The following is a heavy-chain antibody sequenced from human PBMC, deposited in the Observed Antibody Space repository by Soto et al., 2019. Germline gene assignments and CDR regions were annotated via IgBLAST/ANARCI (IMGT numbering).Heavy chain of an antibody. CDR2: VYSSGTT. Sequence: QVQLQESGPGLVKPSETLSLTCSVSGGSINSYWWSWIRQPAGKGLEWIGRVYSSGTTDYNPSLNSRATMSVETSKNQFSLKLTSVTAAGTAVYYCARDIGSYAYAEGYWGQGIQVTVSS. D-gene: IGHD2-2*01. V-gene: IGHV4-4*07. CDR1: GGSINSYW. CDR3: ARDIGSYAYAEGY. J-gene: IGHJ4*02.